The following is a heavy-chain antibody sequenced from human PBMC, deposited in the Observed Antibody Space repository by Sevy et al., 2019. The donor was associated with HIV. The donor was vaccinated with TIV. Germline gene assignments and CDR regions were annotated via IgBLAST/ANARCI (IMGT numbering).Heavy chain of an antibody. D-gene: IGHD4-17*01. CDR1: GGSISSSSYY. V-gene: IGHV4-39*01. Sequence: SETLSLTCTVSGGSISSSSYYWGWIRQPPGRGLEWIGSIYYSGSTYYNPSLKSRVTISVDTSKNQFSLKLGSVTAADTAVYYCARSYGDYEGDGMDVWGQGTTVTVSS. CDR2: IYYSGST. CDR3: ARSYGDYEGDGMDV. J-gene: IGHJ6*02.